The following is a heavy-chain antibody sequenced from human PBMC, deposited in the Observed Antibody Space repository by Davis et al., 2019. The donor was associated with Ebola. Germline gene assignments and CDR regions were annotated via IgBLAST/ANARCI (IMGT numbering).Heavy chain of an antibody. V-gene: IGHV3-30-3*01. J-gene: IGHJ5*02. CDR1: GFSFISYP. Sequence: GESLKISCEGSGFSFISYPIHWVRQTPGKGLEWVAVTSYDGSNSYYADSVKGRFTISRDNSRNTQFLQMSSLRPEDTGVYFCARAAVSASKSWFDPWGQGTLVTVSS. D-gene: IGHD2-2*01. CDR3: ARAAVSASKSWFDP. CDR2: TSYDGSNS.